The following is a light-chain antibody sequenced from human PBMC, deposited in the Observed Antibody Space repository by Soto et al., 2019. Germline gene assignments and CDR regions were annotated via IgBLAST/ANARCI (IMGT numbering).Light chain of an antibody. CDR1: QSVSSSY. CDR2: GAS. J-gene: IGKJ4*01. CDR3: QQYGSSALT. Sequence: EIVLTQSPGTLSLSPGERATLSCRASQSVSSSYLAWYQQKPGQAPRLLIYGASSRDTGIPDRFSGSGSGTDFTLTISRLETEDFAVYYCQQYGSSALTFGGGTKVEIK. V-gene: IGKV3-20*01.